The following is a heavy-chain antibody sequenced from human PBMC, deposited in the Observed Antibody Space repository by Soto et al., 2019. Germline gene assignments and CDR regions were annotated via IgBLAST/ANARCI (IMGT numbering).Heavy chain of an antibody. Sequence: QVQLVQSGAEVKKPGASVKVSCKASGYTFTSYDINWVRQATGQGLEWMGWMNPNSGNTGYAQKFQGRVTMTRNTSISTDYMELSSLRSEDTAVYYCQLDISPGNYYYYGMDVWGQGTTVTVSS. J-gene: IGHJ6*02. CDR2: MNPNSGNT. CDR1: GYTFTSYD. V-gene: IGHV1-8*01. CDR3: QLDISPGNYYYYGMDV. D-gene: IGHD3-9*01.